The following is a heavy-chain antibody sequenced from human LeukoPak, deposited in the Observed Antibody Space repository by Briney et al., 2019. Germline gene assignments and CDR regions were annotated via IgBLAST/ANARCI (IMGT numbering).Heavy chain of an antibody. CDR1: GGSISSSSSY. D-gene: IGHD2/OR15-2a*01. J-gene: IGHJ3*02. CDR3: ARVFSLSVNDAFDI. V-gene: IGHV4-39*01. CDR2: IYYSGSS. Sequence: NSSETLSLTCSVAGGSISSSSSYWGWIRQPPGKGLEWMGSIYYSGSSFDNPALRSRVTISVDTSKNQFSLKLSSVTAADTAVYYCARVFSLSVNDAFDIWGQGTMVTVSS.